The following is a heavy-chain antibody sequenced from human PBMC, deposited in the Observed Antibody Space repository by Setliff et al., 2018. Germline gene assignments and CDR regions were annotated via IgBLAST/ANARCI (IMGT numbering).Heavy chain of an antibody. V-gene: IGHV3-48*01. CDR3: VRAFWTYSDHASLACFDY. D-gene: IGHD5-12*01. CDR1: GFTFSSHS. J-gene: IGHJ4*02. CDR2: ISSTSGTI. Sequence: GESLKISCAGSGFTFSSHSMNWVRQAPGKGLEWISYISSTSGTIYYADSVKGRFTISRDNAKNSPYLQMNNLRAEDTALYYCVRAFWTYSDHASLACFDYWGQGALVTVSS.